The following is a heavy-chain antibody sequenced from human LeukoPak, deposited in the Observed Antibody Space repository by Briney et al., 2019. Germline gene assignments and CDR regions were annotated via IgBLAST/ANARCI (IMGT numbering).Heavy chain of an antibody. CDR2: IYYSGST. Sequence: KSSETLSLTCTVSGGSISSHYWSWIRQPPGKGLEWIGYIYYSGSTNYNPSLKSRVTISVDTSKNQFSLKLSSVTAADTAVYYCARRFKRPTGTTLNPGYYYYMDVWGKGTTVTVSS. CDR3: ARRFKRPTGTTLNPGYYYYMDV. D-gene: IGHD1-7*01. CDR1: GGSISSHY. V-gene: IGHV4-59*11. J-gene: IGHJ6*03.